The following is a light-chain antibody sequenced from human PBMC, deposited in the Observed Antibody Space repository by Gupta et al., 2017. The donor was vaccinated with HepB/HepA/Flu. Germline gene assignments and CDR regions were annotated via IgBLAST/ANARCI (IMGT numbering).Light chain of an antibody. V-gene: IGKV3-20*01. CDR1: QTIKSQSGRSSY. J-gene: IGKJ4*01. Sequence: IVLTQSPDTLSLSPGESATLSCRASQTIKSQSGRSSYLAWYQQRPGQAPRLLIYGASSRATGIPDRFSGSGSGTDFTLTISRLEPEDFAVYYGQQYGTSPLTFGGGTKVEIK. CDR3: QQYGTSPLT. CDR2: GAS.